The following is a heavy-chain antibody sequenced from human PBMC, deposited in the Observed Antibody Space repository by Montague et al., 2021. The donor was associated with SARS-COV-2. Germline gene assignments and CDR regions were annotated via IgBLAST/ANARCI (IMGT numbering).Heavy chain of an antibody. CDR1: SGSISPSDTHY. D-gene: IGHD1-1*01. CDR2: ISYSGST. Sequence: SETLSLTCVVSSGSISPSDTHYWGWVRQAPGKGLEWIATISYSGSTSYNPPLRSRVTISVDTSKNQISLNLRSVTAADTSVYYCGRHSTTHAFDPWGQGILVTVSS. J-gene: IGHJ5*02. V-gene: IGHV4-39*01. CDR3: GRHSTTHAFDP.